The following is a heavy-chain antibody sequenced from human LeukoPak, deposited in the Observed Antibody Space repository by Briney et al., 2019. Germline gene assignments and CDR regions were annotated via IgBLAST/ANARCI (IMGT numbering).Heavy chain of an antibody. CDR2: ISYDASNK. D-gene: IGHD5-12*01. Sequence: SLRLSCAASGFTFSAFAMHWARQAPPKELEWVAAISYDASNKYYAVSVRGRFTISRDNSRNTLFLQMNSLRADDTAVYYCARGTTDIVAEISDAFDIWGQGTVVTVSS. J-gene: IGHJ3*02. V-gene: IGHV3-30-3*01. CDR1: GFTFSAFA. CDR3: ARGTTDIVAEISDAFDI.